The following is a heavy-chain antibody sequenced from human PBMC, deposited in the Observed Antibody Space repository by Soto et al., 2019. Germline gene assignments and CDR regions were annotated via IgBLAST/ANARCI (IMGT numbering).Heavy chain of an antibody. CDR2: IYYSGST. CDR3: ARHTVDIVATIGYYYYYMDV. J-gene: IGHJ6*03. D-gene: IGHD5-12*01. V-gene: IGHV4-59*08. Sequence: SETLSLTCTVSGGSISSYYWSWIRQPPGKGLEWIGYIYYSGSTNYNPSLKSRVTISVDTSKNQFSLKLSSVTAADTAVYYCARHTVDIVATIGYYYYYMDVWGKGTTVTVSS. CDR1: GGSISSYY.